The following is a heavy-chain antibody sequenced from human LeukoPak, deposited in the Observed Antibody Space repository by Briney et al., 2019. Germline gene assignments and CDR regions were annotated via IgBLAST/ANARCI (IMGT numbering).Heavy chain of an antibody. CDR2: IYTSGST. D-gene: IGHD2-21*01. CDR3: ARGRGNLFPFDY. V-gene: IGHV4-4*07. Sequence: SETLSLTCAVSGGSISSYYWSWIRQPAGQGLEWIGRIYTSGSTNYNPSLKSRVTMSVDTSKNQFSLKLSSVTAADTAVYYCARGRGNLFPFDYWGQGTLVTVSS. CDR1: GGSISSYY. J-gene: IGHJ4*02.